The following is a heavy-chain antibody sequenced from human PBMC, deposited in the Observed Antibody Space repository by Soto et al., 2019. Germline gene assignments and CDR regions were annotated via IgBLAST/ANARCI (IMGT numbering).Heavy chain of an antibody. D-gene: IGHD1-26*01. J-gene: IGHJ6*02. CDR1: GFTFSSYA. V-gene: IGHV3-23*01. Sequence: GGSLRLSCAASGFTFSSYAMSWVRQAPGKGLEWVSAISGSGGSTYYADSVKGRFTISRDNSKNTLYLQMNSLRAEDTAVYYCAKDRSPERSGSYIYYYYYGMDVWGQGTTVTVSS. CDR2: ISGSGGST. CDR3: AKDRSPERSGSYIYYYYYGMDV.